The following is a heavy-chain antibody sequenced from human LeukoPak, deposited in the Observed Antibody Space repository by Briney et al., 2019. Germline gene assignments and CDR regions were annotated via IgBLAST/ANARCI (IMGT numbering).Heavy chain of an antibody. J-gene: IGHJ4*02. CDR2: INPNSGGT. CDR1: GGTFSSYA. CDR3: ASIAAPPGRKDGDY. V-gene: IGHV1-2*02. D-gene: IGHD6-6*01. Sequence: ASVKVSCKASGGTFSSYAISWVRQAPGQGLEWMGWINPNSGGTNYAQKFQGRVTMTRDTSISTAYMELSRLRSDDTAVYYCASIAAPPGRKDGDYWGQGTLVTVSS.